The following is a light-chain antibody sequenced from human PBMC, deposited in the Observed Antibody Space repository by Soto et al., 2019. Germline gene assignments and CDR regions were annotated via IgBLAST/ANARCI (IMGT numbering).Light chain of an antibody. CDR3: QQYNNWPPWT. CDR1: QTMTRAY. J-gene: IGKJ1*01. CDR2: AAS. V-gene: IGKV3-20*01. Sequence: IVLIQSPGTLSLSPGEKATLSCRASQTMTRAYVAWYQQKPGQAPRLLIYAASYRATGISDKFSGSGSGTDFSLTISRLEPEDSAVYYCQQYNNWPPWTFGQGAKVDIK.